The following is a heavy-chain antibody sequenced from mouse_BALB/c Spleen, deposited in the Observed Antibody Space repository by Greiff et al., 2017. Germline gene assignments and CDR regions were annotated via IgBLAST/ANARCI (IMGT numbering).Heavy chain of an antibody. CDR2: INPSSGYT. V-gene: IGHV1-4*02. CDR3: AREYGNYLAWFAY. J-gene: IGHJ3*01. Sequence: VMLVESAAELARPGASVKMSCKASGYTFTSYTMHWVKQRPGQGLEWIGYINPSSGYTEYNQKFKDKTTLTADKSSSTAYMQLSSLTSEDSAVYYCAREYGNYLAWFAYWGQGTLVTVSA. CDR1: GYTFTSYT. D-gene: IGHD2-10*02.